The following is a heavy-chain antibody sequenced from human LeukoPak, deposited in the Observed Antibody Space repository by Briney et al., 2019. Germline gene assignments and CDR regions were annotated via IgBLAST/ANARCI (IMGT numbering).Heavy chain of an antibody. J-gene: IGHJ4*02. V-gene: IGHV3-23*01. CDR1: GFTFSSYA. Sequence: GGSLRLSCAASGFTFSSYAMSWVRQAPGKGLEWVSAISGSGGSTYYADSVKGRFTISRDNSKNTLYLQMNSLRAEDTAVYYCAKRYCSGGSCYSDMYYFDYWGQGTLVTVSS. D-gene: IGHD2-15*01. CDR2: ISGSGGST. CDR3: AKRYCSGGSCYSDMYYFDY.